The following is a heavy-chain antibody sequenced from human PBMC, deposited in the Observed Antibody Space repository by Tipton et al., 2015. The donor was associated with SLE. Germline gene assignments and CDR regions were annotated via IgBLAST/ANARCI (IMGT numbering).Heavy chain of an antibody. D-gene: IGHD3-10*01. CDR3: ARGASGGGITMVQGVIGY. CDR1: GFTVSSNY. Sequence: SLRLSCAASGFTVSSNYMSWVRQAPGKGLEWVSVIYSGGSTYYADSVKGRFTISRDNSKNTLYLQMNSLRAEDTAVYYCARGASGGGITMVQGVIGYWGQGTLVTVSS. CDR2: IYSGGST. V-gene: IGHV3-53*05. J-gene: IGHJ4*02.